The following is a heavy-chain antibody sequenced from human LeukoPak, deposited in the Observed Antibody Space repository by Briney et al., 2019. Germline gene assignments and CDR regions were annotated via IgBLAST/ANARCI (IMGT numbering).Heavy chain of an antibody. J-gene: IGHJ5*02. Sequence: GGSLRLSCAASGFTFSSYAMRWVRQAPGKGLEWVSAISGSGGSTYYADSVKGRFTISRDNSKNTLYLQMNSLRAEDTAVYYCAKSRDSSGYINWFDPWGQGTLVTVSS. CDR3: AKSRDSSGYINWFDP. V-gene: IGHV3-23*01. CDR2: ISGSGGST. D-gene: IGHD3-22*01. CDR1: GFTFSSYA.